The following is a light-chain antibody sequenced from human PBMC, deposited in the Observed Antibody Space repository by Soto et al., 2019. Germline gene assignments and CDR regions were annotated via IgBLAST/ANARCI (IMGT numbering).Light chain of an antibody. CDR1: QDISNR. J-gene: IGKJ4*01. CDR3: QQYDDFPLT. V-gene: IGKV1-33*01. Sequence: DIQMTQSPSSLSASVGDRITITCQASQDISNRLNWYHQKPGKAPNLLIYDASNLAAGVPSGFSGSGSGTDFTFTISSLQPEDIATYYCQQYDDFPLTFGGGTKVDIK. CDR2: DAS.